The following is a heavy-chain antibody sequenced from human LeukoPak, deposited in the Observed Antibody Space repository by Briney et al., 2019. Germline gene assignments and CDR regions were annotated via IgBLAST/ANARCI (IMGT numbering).Heavy chain of an antibody. V-gene: IGHV3-21*01. D-gene: IGHD1-1*01. CDR1: GFTFSSYS. Sequence: PGGSLRLSCAASGFTFSSYSMNWVRQAPGKGLEWVSSISSSSSYIYYADSVKGRFTISRDNAKNSLYLQMNSLRAEDTAVYYCAREERLGYYFDYWGQGTLVTVSS. J-gene: IGHJ4*02. CDR3: AREERLGYYFDY. CDR2: ISSSSSYI.